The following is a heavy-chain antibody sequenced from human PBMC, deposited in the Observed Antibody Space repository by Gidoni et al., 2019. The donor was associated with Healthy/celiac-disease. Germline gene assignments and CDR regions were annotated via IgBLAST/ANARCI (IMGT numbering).Heavy chain of an antibody. CDR3: AGQNSGSQRRQFDY. D-gene: IGHD1-26*01. V-gene: IGHV4-59*08. CDR1: GGSISSYY. J-gene: IGHJ4*02. Sequence: QVQLQESGPGLVKPSETLSLTCTVSGGSISSYYWSWIRQPPGKGLEWIGYIYYSGSTNYNPSLKSRVTISVDTSKNQFSLKLSSVTAADTAVYYCAGQNSGSQRRQFDYWGQGTLVTVSS. CDR2: IYYSGST.